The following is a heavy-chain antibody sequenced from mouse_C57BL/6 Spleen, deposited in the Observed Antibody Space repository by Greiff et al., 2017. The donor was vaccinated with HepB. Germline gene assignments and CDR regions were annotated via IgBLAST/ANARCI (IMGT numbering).Heavy chain of an antibody. CDR3: ARSYDRVFAY. V-gene: IGHV2-2*01. J-gene: IGHJ3*01. CDR1: GFSLTSYG. D-gene: IGHD2-3*01. CDR2: IWSGGST. Sequence: QVQLQQSGPGLVQPSQSLSITCTVSGFSLTSYGVHWVRQSPGKGLEWLGVIWSGGSTDYNAAFISRLSISKDNSKSQVFFKMNSLQADDTAIYYCARSYDRVFAYWGQGTLVTVSA.